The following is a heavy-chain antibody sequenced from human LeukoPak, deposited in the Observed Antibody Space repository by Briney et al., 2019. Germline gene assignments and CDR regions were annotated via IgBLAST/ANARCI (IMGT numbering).Heavy chain of an antibody. CDR1: GFTFSNYA. J-gene: IGHJ4*02. CDR2: IGGSGDNT. D-gene: IGHD6-13*01. Sequence: PGGSLRLSCAASGFTFSNYAMIWVRQAPGKGLEWVSSIGGSGDNTYYADSVKGRFTISRDNSKNTLYLQMDRLRADDTAVYYCAKEGGGYLDYCGQGTLVTVSS. V-gene: IGHV3-23*01. CDR3: AKEGGGYLDY.